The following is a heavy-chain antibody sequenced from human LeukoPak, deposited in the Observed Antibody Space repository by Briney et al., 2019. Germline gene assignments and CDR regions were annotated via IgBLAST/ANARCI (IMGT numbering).Heavy chain of an antibody. V-gene: IGHV5-51*01. Sequence: GESLKISCKGSGYGFTSYWFGWVRQMPGKGLEWMGIIYPGDSDTRYRPSFQGQVTISADKSISTAYLQWSSLKASDTAMYYCAFGAGMGEYYFDYWGQGTLVTVSS. CDR3: AFGAGMGEYYFDY. CDR1: GYGFTSYW. J-gene: IGHJ4*02. D-gene: IGHD3-16*01. CDR2: IYPGDSDT.